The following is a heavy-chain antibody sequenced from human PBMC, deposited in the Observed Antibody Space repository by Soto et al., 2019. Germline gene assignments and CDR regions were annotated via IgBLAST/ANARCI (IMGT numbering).Heavy chain of an antibody. CDR2: IYSGGST. CDR1: RFADSSDY. J-gene: IGHJ4*02. CDR3: ARSGHPIIHFDY. Sequence: VGSLRLSGGSARFADSSDYMSWVRQAPGKGLEWVSVIYSGGSTYYADSVKGRFTISRDNSKNTLYLQMNSLRAEDTAVYYCARSGHPIIHFDYWGQGTLVTVSS. D-gene: IGHD3-9*01. V-gene: IGHV3-66*01.